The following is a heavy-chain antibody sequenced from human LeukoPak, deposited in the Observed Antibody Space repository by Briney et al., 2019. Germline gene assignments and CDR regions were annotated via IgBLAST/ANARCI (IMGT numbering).Heavy chain of an antibody. CDR3: ARPRGCGSARCNNFDY. V-gene: IGHV3-7*01. Sequence: GGSLRLSCAASGFTFSSYWMSWVRQAPGKGLEWVANIKQDGSEKYYVDSVKGRFTISRDNAKNSLYLQMNSLRAEDTAVYYCARPRGCGSARCNNFDYWGQGTPVTVSS. J-gene: IGHJ4*02. D-gene: IGHD2-21*01. CDR2: IKQDGSEK. CDR1: GFTFSSYW.